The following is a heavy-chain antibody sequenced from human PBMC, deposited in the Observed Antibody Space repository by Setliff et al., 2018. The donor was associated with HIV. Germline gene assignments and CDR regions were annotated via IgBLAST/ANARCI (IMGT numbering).Heavy chain of an antibody. Sequence: PSETLSLTCTVSGGSMTTHFWSWIRQPPGKGLEWIGSVYYSGSTNYNPSLKSRVTISLDTPENQFSLNLNSVTAADTAVYYCARDISEGFFLERASEHWSQGTLVTVSS. CDR3: ARDISEGFFLERASEH. CDR2: VYYSGST. J-gene: IGHJ1*01. V-gene: IGHV4-59*11. D-gene: IGHD3-3*01. CDR1: GGSMTTHF.